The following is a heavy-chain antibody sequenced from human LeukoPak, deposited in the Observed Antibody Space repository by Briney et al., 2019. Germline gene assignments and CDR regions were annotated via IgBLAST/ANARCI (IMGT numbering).Heavy chain of an antibody. Sequence: SETLSLTCAVYGGSFSGYYWSWIRQPPGKGLEWIGEVNHSGSTNYIPFLKSRVTISADTSKNQFSLKLSSVTAADTAVYYCARTRSRDSSGYYSSAFDYWGQGTLVTVSS. CDR3: ARTRSRDSSGYYSSAFDY. D-gene: IGHD3-22*01. J-gene: IGHJ4*02. V-gene: IGHV4-34*01. CDR1: GGSFSGYY. CDR2: VNHSGST.